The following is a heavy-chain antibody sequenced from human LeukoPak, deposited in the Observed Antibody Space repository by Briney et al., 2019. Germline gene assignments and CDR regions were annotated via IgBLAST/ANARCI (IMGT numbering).Heavy chain of an antibody. Sequence: PGGSLRLSCAASGFTFSSYNMNWVRQAPGKGLEWVSNLSGSGDITYYAESVKGRFTISRDNSKNTLFLEINSLRVEDTAVYYCARGMFGVVHDYWGQGTLVTVSS. CDR1: GFTFSSYN. V-gene: IGHV3-23*01. D-gene: IGHD3-10*02. CDR3: ARGMFGVVHDY. CDR2: LSGSGDIT. J-gene: IGHJ4*02.